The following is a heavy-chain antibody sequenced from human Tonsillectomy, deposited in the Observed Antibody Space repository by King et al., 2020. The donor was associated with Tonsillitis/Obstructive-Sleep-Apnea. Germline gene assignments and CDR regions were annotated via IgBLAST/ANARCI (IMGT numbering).Heavy chain of an antibody. Sequence: VQLVESGGGVVQPGRSLRLSCAASGFTFSSYAMHWVRQAPGKGLEWVAVISYDGSNKYYADSVKGRFTIYRDNSKNTLYLQMNSLRAEDTAVYYCAKSPSGYCSSTTCYYYFYMDVWGKGTTVTVSS. J-gene: IGHJ6*03. CDR3: AKSPSGYCSSTTCYYYFYMDV. CDR1: GFTFSSYA. D-gene: IGHD2-2*01. CDR2: ISYDGSNK. V-gene: IGHV3-30*04.